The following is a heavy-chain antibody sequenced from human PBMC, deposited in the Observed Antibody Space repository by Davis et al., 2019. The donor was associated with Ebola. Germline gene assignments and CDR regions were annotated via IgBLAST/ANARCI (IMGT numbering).Heavy chain of an antibody. CDR3: ARDSPSLLVVVGAITHYYYGMDV. J-gene: IGHJ6*02. CDR1: GGTFSSYA. Sequence: ASVKVSCKASGGTFSSYAMHWVRQAPGQRLEWMGWINAGNGNTKYSQKFQGWVTMTRDTSISTAYMELSRLRSDDTAVYYCARDSPSLLVVVGAITHYYYGMDVWGQGTTVTVSS. D-gene: IGHD2-15*01. CDR2: INAGNGNT. V-gene: IGHV1-3*01.